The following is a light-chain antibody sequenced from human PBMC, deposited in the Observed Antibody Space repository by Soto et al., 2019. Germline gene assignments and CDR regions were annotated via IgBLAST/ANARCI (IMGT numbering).Light chain of an antibody. Sequence: DIVVTQSPLSLPVTPGEPASISCRSSQSLLHGNGYNYLDWYLQKPGQSTQLLIYLGSHRAYGVHDTLSGSGSGKEFTLKISRVEAADVGVYYCMQILHTPYTFRQATKPELK. J-gene: IGKJ2*01. CDR3: MQILHTPYT. V-gene: IGKV2-28*01. CDR2: LGS. CDR1: QSLLHGNGYNY.